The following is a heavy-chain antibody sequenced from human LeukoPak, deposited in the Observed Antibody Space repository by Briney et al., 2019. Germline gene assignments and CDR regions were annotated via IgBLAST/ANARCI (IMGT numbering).Heavy chain of an antibody. CDR1: GYTFTSYG. D-gene: IGHD4-17*01. V-gene: IGHV1-18*01. J-gene: IGHJ4*02. CDR3: ARVSLPSYVDYGENVLSSSFDY. Sequence: AAVKVSCKASGYTFTSYGISWVRQAPGKGLEWMGWISAYNGNTNYAQKLQGRVTMTTDTSTSTAYMELRSLRSDDTAVYYCARVSLPSYVDYGENVLSSSFDYWGQGTLVTVSS. CDR2: ISAYNGNT.